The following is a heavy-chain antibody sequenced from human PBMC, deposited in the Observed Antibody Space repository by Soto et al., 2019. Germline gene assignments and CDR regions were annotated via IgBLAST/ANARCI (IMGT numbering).Heavy chain of an antibody. CDR2: IYPGDSNT. J-gene: IGHJ4*02. Sequence: GESLKISCKASGYSFTNYWIGWVRQMPGKGLEWMGTIYPGDSNTRYSPSFQGQVTFSVDKSINTAYLHWTSLKASDTAIYYCAIQHPLDSSAWYNWGQGTLVTVSS. V-gene: IGHV5-51*01. CDR1: GYSFTNYW. D-gene: IGHD6-19*01. CDR3: AIQHPLDSSAWYN.